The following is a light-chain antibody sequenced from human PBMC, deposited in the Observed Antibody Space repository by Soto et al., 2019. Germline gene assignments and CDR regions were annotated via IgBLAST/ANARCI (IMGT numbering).Light chain of an antibody. V-gene: IGKV1-39*01. CDR3: QQNYNTLIT. Sequence: DIQMTQSPSSLSASVGDRVTITCRTSQSITTYLNWYRQKPGKAPKLLIYAASSLQSGVPSRFSGSGSGTDFTLTISSLQPEDFTTYYCQQNYNTLITFGQGTRLEIK. J-gene: IGKJ5*01. CDR1: QSITTY. CDR2: AAS.